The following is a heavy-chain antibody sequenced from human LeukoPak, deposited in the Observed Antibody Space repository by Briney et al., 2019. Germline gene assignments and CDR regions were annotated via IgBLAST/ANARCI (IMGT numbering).Heavy chain of an antibody. CDR1: GGSISSSSYY. Sequence: SETLSLTCTVSGGSISSSSYYWGWIRQPPGKGLEWIGSIYYSGSTYYNPSLKSRVTISVDTSKNQFSLKLSSVTAADTAVYYCARDRVVAGPLSWGQGTLVTVSS. V-gene: IGHV4-39*07. CDR2: IYYSGST. D-gene: IGHD6-19*01. CDR3: ARDRVVAGPLS. J-gene: IGHJ5*02.